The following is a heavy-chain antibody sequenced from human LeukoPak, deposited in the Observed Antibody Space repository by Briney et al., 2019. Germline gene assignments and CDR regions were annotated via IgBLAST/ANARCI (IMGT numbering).Heavy chain of an antibody. CDR2: ISWNSGSR. D-gene: IGHD6-19*01. J-gene: IGHJ4*02. CDR3: AKDASGWRNFGY. CDR1: GFTFDDYA. V-gene: IGHV3-9*01. Sequence: GGSLRLPCAASGFTFDDYAMHWVRQAPGKGLEWVSGISWNSGSRGYADSVKGRFTISRDNAKNSLYLQMNSLRAEDTALYYCAKDASGWRNFGYWGQGTLVTVSS.